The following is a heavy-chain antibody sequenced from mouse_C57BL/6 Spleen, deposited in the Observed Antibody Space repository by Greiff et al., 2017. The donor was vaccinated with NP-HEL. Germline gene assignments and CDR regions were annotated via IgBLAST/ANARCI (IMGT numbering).Heavy chain of an antibody. CDR3: ARDGNYEGVWFAY. Sequence: VQLQQSGPELVKPGASVKIPCKASGYTFTDYNMDWVKQSHGKSLEWIGDINPNNGGTIYNQKFKGKATLTVDKSSSTAYMELRSLTSEDTAVYYCARDGNYEGVWFAYWGQGTLVTVSA. CDR2: INPNNGGT. CDR1: GYTFTDYN. J-gene: IGHJ3*01. D-gene: IGHD2-1*01. V-gene: IGHV1-18*01.